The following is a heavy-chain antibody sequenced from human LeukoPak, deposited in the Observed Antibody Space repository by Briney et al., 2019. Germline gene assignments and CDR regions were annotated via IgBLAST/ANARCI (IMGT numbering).Heavy chain of an antibody. V-gene: IGHV7-4-1*02. CDR3: AEGKSYYYDSSGYYPGGV. CDR2: INTNTGNP. D-gene: IGHD3-22*01. J-gene: IGHJ4*02. Sequence: ASVKVSCKASGGTFSSYAMNWVRQAPGQGLEWMGWINTNTGNPTYAQGFTGRFVFSLDTSVSTAYLQISSLKAEDTAVYYCAEGKSYYYDSSGYYPGGVWGQGTLVTVSS. CDR1: GGTFSSYA.